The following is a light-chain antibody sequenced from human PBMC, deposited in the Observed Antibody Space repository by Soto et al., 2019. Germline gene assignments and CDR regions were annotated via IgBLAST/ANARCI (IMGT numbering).Light chain of an antibody. CDR3: QQRSNLLT. Sequence: EIVLTQSPATLSLSPGERATLSCRASQSVSSSLAWYQQKPGQAPRLLIYDASNRATGIPARFSGSGSGTDFTLTISSLESEDFAVYYCQQRSNLLTFGGGTKVEIK. V-gene: IGKV3-11*01. CDR2: DAS. CDR1: QSVSSS. J-gene: IGKJ4*01.